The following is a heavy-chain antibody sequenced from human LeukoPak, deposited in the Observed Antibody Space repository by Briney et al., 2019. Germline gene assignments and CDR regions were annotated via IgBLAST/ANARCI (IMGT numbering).Heavy chain of an antibody. CDR3: ARDPESSSDAFDI. CDR1: GFTFSDYY. V-gene: IGHV3-11*01. D-gene: IGHD1-14*01. CDR2: ISSSGRTI. Sequence: PGGSLRLSCAASGFTFSDYYMSWIRQAPGKGLDWVSYISSSGRTIYYADSVKGRFTISRDNAKNSLYLQMNSLRAEDTAVYYCARDPESSSDAFDIWGQGTMVTVSS. J-gene: IGHJ3*02.